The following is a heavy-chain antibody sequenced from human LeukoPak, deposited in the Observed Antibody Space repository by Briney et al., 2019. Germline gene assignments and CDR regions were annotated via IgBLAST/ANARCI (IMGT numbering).Heavy chain of an antibody. Sequence: SETLSLTCAVSGYSISSGYYWDWIRQPPGKGLEWIGSIYHSGSTYYNPPLKSRVTISVDTSQNQFSLKLSSVPAADTAVYYCARVGPRVSYGFDYWGQGNLVTVSS. D-gene: IGHD5-18*01. J-gene: IGHJ4*02. CDR3: ARVGPRVSYGFDY. CDR1: GYSISSGYY. CDR2: IYHSGST. V-gene: IGHV4-38-2*01.